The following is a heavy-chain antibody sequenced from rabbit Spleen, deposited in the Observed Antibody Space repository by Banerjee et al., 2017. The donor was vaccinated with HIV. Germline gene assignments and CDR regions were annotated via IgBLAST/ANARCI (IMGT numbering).Heavy chain of an antibody. CDR2: IAGSSSGFT. CDR1: GFSFSSSDY. CDR3: ARDTSSSFSSYGMDL. D-gene: IGHD1-1*01. Sequence: QSLEESGGGLVQPEGSLALTCKASGFSFSSSDYICWVRQAPGKGLEWISCIAGSSSGFTYSATWAKGRFTISKTSSTTVTLQVTSLTAADTATYFCARDTSSSFSSYGMDLWGPGTLVTVS. V-gene: IGHV1S40*01. J-gene: IGHJ6*01.